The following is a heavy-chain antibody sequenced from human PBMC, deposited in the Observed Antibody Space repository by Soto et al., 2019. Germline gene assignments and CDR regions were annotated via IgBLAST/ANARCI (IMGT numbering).Heavy chain of an antibody. V-gene: IGHV4-39*07. J-gene: IGHJ5*02. CDR2: IYYSGTS. D-gene: IGHD4-17*01. Sequence: SETLSLTCTVSGGSISDDTYYWGWIRQPPGKGLEWIGSIYYSGTSSYNPSLESRVTMSVDTSKNQFSLKLSSVTAADTAVYYCARDRHDYGDYEYGLVEYNWFDPWGQGTLVTVSS. CDR1: GGSISDDTYY. CDR3: ARDRHDYGDYEYGLVEYNWFDP.